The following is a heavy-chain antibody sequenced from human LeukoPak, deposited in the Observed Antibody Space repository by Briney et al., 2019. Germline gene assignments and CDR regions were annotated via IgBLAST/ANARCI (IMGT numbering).Heavy chain of an antibody. CDR1: GVTFNSFS. CDR2: ISSSSGTI. J-gene: IGHJ4*02. CDR3: ARDYDFWSGYYTGIFDY. D-gene: IGHD3-3*01. Sequence: GGSLRLSCAASGVTFNSFSMNWVRQAPGKGLEWVSYISSSSGTIYYADSVKGRFTISRDNAKNSLYLQMNSLRAEDTAVYYCARDYDFWSGYYTGIFDYWGQGTLVTVSS. V-gene: IGHV3-48*01.